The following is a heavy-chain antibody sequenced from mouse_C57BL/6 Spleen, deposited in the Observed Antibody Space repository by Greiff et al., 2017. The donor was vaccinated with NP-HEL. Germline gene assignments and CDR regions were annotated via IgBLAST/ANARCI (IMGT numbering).Heavy chain of an antibody. Sequence: EVKLVESGGGLVKPGGSLKLSCAASGFTFSDYGMHWVRQAPEKGLEWVAYISSGSSTIYYADTVKGRFTISRDNAKNTLFLQMTSLRSEDTAMYYCASRQLRLPYYFDYWGQGTTLTVSS. CDR3: ASRQLRLPYYFDY. J-gene: IGHJ2*01. CDR2: ISSGSSTI. D-gene: IGHD3-2*02. CDR1: GFTFSDYG. V-gene: IGHV5-17*01.